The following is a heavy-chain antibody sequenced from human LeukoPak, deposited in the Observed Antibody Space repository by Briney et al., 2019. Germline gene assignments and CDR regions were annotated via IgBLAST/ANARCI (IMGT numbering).Heavy chain of an antibody. D-gene: IGHD5-12*01. CDR3: ARTGYSGYEDLDY. CDR1: GFTFSDYW. CDR2: IKTDGSDT. J-gene: IGHJ4*02. V-gene: IGHV3-74*01. Sequence: GGSLRLSCAASGFTFSDYWMHWVRQAPGKGLVWVSRIKTDGSDTNYADSVKGRFTISRDNSKNTLYLQMNSLRAEDTAVYYCARTGYSGYEDLDYWGQGTLVTVSS.